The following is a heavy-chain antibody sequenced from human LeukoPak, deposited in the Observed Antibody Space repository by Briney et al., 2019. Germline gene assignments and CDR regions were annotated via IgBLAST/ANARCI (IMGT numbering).Heavy chain of an antibody. CDR3: ARTPPKGDIDY. J-gene: IGHJ4*02. CDR2: MSANSGNI. Sequence: ASVKVSCKTSGYTFINYDINWVRQATGQGLEWLGWMSANSGNIGYAQKFQGRVSMTRATSISTAYLELSSLTFEDTAVYYCARTPPKGDIDYWGQGTLVTVSS. CDR1: GYTFINYD. V-gene: IGHV1-8*01. D-gene: IGHD2-21*02.